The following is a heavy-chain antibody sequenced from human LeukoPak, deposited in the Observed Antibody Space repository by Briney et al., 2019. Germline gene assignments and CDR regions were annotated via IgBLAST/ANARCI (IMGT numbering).Heavy chain of an antibody. J-gene: IGHJ4*02. CDR2: INPSGGST. Sequence: ASVKVSCKASGHTFTSYYMHWVRQAPGQGLAWMGIINPSGGSTSYAQKFQGRVTMTRATSTSTVYMELSSLRSEDTAVYYCARDLGGEMATTLTLDYWGQGTLVTVSS. CDR3: ARDLGGEMATTLTLDY. CDR1: GHTFTSYY. D-gene: IGHD5-24*01. V-gene: IGHV1-46*01.